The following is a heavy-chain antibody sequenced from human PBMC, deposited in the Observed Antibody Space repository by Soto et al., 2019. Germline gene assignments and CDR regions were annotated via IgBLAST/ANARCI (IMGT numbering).Heavy chain of an antibody. CDR2: INHSGST. Sequence: SWIRQPPGKGLEWIGEINHSGSTNYNPSLKSRVTISVDTSKNQFSLKLSSVTAADTAVYYCAREGVEYYYDSSGYSDWFDPWGQEPWSPSPQ. V-gene: IGHV4-34*01. J-gene: IGHJ5*02. CDR3: AREGVEYYYDSSGYSDWFDP. D-gene: IGHD3-22*01.